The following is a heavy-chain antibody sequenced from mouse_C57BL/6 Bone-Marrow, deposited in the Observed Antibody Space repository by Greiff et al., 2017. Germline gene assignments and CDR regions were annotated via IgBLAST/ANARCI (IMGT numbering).Heavy chain of an antibody. V-gene: IGHV1-64*01. CDR2: IQPNSGST. D-gene: IGHD4-1*02. Sequence: QVQLKQPGAELVKPGASVKLSCKASGYTFTSYWMHWVKQRPGQGLEWIGIIQPNSGSTNYNEKFKSKATLTVDKSSSTAYMQLSILTSEDSAVYFCASATLCSWFAYWGQGTLVTVSA. CDR1: GYTFTSYW. J-gene: IGHJ3*01. CDR3: ASATLCSWFAY.